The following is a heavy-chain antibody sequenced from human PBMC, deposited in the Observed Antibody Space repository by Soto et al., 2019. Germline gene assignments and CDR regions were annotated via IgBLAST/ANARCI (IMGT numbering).Heavy chain of an antibody. J-gene: IGHJ5*02. Sequence: QVQLVQSGAEVKKPGASVKVSCKASGYTFTNYDIHWVRQATGQGLEWMGWMNPDSGNTGQSKQFQGRVTMTTDTSISTAYMEMSSLRSEDTAVYCWARGRFRRAWFDPWGQGTLVTVSS. CDR1: GYTFTNYD. D-gene: IGHD3-16*01. CDR3: ARGRFRRAWFDP. CDR2: MNPDSGNT. V-gene: IGHV1-8*01.